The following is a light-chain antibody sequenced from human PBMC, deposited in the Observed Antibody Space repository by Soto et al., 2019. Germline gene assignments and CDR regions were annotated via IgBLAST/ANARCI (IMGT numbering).Light chain of an antibody. CDR2: HTS. V-gene: IGKV3D-15*01. CDR1: ESVSTS. J-gene: IGKJ5*01. Sequence: EIPITHSPSTLSLSPVERATLSFRARESVSTSVAWYQQKPGQAPRLLIYHTSTRATGIPARFSGSGCGKEFTLTITSLETEDFAVYYCKQYNNWPVFGQGTRLEIK. CDR3: KQYNNWPV.